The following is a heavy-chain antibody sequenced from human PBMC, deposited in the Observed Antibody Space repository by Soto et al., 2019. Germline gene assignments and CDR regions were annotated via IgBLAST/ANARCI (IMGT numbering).Heavy chain of an antibody. J-gene: IGHJ5*02. V-gene: IGHV3-33*01. CDR1: GFAFRIYA. D-gene: IGHD3-22*01. Sequence: GGSLRLSCATDGFAFRIYAMHWVRQSTGQGLEWVALIWYDGTNKYYADSVKGRFTISRDNSKNTLYLQMNNLRAEDTAVYYCARDVDRTVTIAMIVATGFWFDPWGQGP. CDR2: IWYDGTNK. CDR3: ARDVDRTVTIAMIVATGFWFDP.